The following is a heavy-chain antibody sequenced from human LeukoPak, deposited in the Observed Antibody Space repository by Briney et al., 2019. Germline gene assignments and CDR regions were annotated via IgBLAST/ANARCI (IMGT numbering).Heavy chain of an antibody. CDR2: IKQDESEK. CDR3: ARGWFGVNYGMDV. D-gene: IGHD3-10*01. J-gene: IGHJ6*02. V-gene: IGHV3-7*02. CDR1: GFTFSSYW. Sequence: GGSLRLSCAASGFTFSSYWMNWVRQAPGKGLEWVANIKQDESEKYYVDSVKGRFTISRDNAKNSLSLQMNNLRAEDTAVYYCARGWFGVNYGMDVWGQGTTVTVSS.